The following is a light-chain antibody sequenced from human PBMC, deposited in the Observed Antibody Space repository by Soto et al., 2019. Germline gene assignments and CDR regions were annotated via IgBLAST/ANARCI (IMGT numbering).Light chain of an antibody. CDR3: QQYGSTPLT. V-gene: IGKV3-20*01. CDR1: QSVRSNH. Sequence: EIVLKQSPDTLSLSPGERATLSCRASQSVRSNHLAWYQQKPGQAPRFLIYDASSRATGIPDRFSGSGSGTDFTLIISRLEPEDFAVYYCQQYGSTPLTFGGGTKVDIK. CDR2: DAS. J-gene: IGKJ4*01.